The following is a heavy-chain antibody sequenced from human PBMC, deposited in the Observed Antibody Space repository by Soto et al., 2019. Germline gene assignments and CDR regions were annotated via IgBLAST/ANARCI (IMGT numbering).Heavy chain of an antibody. CDR3: ARVPILDCISTSCYGNFDY. J-gene: IGHJ4*02. CDR2: IYHSGST. Sequence: SETLSLTCALSGGSISSSNWWIWVRQPPGKGLEWIGEIYHSGSTNYNPSLKSRVTISVDKSKNQFSLKLSYVTAADTAVYYCARVPILDCISTSCYGNFDYWGQGTLVTSPQ. V-gene: IGHV4-4*02. D-gene: IGHD2-2*01. CDR1: GGSISSSNW.